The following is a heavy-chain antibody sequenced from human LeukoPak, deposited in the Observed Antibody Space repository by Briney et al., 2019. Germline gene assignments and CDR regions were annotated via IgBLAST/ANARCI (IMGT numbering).Heavy chain of an antibody. V-gene: IGHV4-59*01. Sequence: PSATLSLTCTVSGGSLSSYCWSWIRQPPGKGLEWIGYIYYSGTTNYNPSLKSRVTISVDTSKNQSSLKLSSVTAADTAVYYCAREDYCSGGGCYSGYFQHWGQGTLVTVSS. CDR3: AREDYCSGGGCYSGYFQH. CDR2: IYYSGTT. J-gene: IGHJ1*01. CDR1: GGSLSSYC. D-gene: IGHD2-15*01.